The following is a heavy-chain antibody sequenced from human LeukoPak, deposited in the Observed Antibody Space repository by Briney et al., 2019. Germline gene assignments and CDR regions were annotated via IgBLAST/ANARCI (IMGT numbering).Heavy chain of an antibody. Sequence: GGSLRLSCAASGFTFSTYEMTWVRQAPGKGLEWVSYISSSGRNSYYADSVKGRFTISRDNAKNSLYLQMNSLRAEDTAVYYCASTPPSYYYGKGVWGQGTTVTVS. D-gene: IGHD2-15*01. V-gene: IGHV3-48*03. J-gene: IGHJ6*01. CDR1: GFTFSTYE. CDR2: ISSSGRNS. CDR3: ASTPPSYYYGKGV.